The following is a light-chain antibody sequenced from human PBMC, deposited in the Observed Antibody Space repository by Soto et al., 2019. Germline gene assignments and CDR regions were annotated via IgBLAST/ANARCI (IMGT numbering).Light chain of an antibody. CDR3: QQYGYSFRA. CDR1: QSVSSSY. V-gene: IGKV3-20*01. J-gene: IGKJ1*01. Sequence: EILLTQSPGTLSLSPGERATLSCRASQSVSSSYLSWYQLKPGQAPRLLIYGASSRATGIPDRFSGSGSGTDCTLTISRLEHEDFAVYYCQQYGYSFRAFGQGTKVEL. CDR2: GAS.